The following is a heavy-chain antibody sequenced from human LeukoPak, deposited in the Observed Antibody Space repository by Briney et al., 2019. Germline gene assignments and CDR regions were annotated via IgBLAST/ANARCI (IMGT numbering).Heavy chain of an antibody. CDR3: ARDGWELPLSPDY. J-gene: IGHJ4*02. V-gene: IGHV3-21*01. D-gene: IGHD1-26*01. CDR2: ISSSSSYI. Sequence: GRSLRLSCAASGFTFSSYAMHWVRQAPGKGLEWVSSISSSSSYIYYADSVKGRFTISRDNAKNSLYLQMNSLRAEDTAVYYCARDGWELPLSPDYWGQGTLVTVSS. CDR1: GFTFSSYA.